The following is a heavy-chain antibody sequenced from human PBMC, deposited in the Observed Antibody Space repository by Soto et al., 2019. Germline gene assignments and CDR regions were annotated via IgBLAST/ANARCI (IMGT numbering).Heavy chain of an antibody. CDR2: IYYSGST. V-gene: IGHV4-59*01. Sequence: SETLSLTCTVSGGSISSYYWSWIRQPPGKGLEWIGYIYYSGSTNYNPSLKSRVTISVGTSKNQFSLKLSSVTAADTAVYYCAREEVGEHGGFDYWGQGTLVTVSS. CDR3: AREEVGEHGGFDY. D-gene: IGHD1-26*01. J-gene: IGHJ4*02. CDR1: GGSISSYY.